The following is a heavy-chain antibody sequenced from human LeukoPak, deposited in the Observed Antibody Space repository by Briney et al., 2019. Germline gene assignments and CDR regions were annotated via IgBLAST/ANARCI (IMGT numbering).Heavy chain of an antibody. V-gene: IGHV3-30*04. CDR1: GFTFSSYA. D-gene: IGHD2-15*01. J-gene: IGHJ4*02. Sequence: GGSLRLSCAASGFTFSSYAMHWVRQALGKGLEWVAVISYDGSNKYYADSVKGRFTISRDNSKNTLYLQMNSLRAEDTAVYYCARGVVVAATPDYWGQGTLVTVST. CDR2: ISYDGSNK. CDR3: ARGVVVAATPDY.